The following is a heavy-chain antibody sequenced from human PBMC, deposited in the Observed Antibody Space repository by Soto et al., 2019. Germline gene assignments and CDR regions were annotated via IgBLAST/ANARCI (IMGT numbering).Heavy chain of an antibody. D-gene: IGHD1-26*01. Sequence: GGSLRLSCAASGFTFSSYSMNWVRQAPGKGLEWVSSISSSSSYIYYADSVKGRFTISRDNAKNSLYLQMNILRAEDTAVYYCARDDYSGSYYAPRYFDYWGQGTLVTVSS. J-gene: IGHJ4*02. CDR1: GFTFSSYS. V-gene: IGHV3-21*01. CDR2: ISSSSSYI. CDR3: ARDDYSGSYYAPRYFDY.